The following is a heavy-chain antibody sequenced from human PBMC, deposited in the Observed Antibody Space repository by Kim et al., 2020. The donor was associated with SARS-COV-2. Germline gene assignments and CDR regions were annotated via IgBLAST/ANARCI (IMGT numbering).Heavy chain of an antibody. J-gene: IGHJ4*02. CDR2: IYYSGST. Sequence: SETLSLTCTVSGGSVSSGSYYWSWIRQPPGKGLEWIGYIYYSGSTNYNPSLKSRVTISVDTSKNQFSLKLSSVTAADTAVYYCARGGIVGATPLDYWGQGTLVTVSS. CDR1: GGSVSSGSYY. CDR3: ARGGIVGATPLDY. D-gene: IGHD1-26*01. V-gene: IGHV4-61*01.